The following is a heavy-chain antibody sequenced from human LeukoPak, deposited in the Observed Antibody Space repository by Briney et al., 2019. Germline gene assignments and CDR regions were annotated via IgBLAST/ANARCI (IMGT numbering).Heavy chain of an antibody. V-gene: IGHV4-4*07. D-gene: IGHD4-17*01. CDR3: ARDDHRLTTVPYKYFDL. Sequence: SETLSLTCRASGDSISCDFWTWLPQPAAKVVQWVGPSYDSGSTNYNPSLKSRVTMSIDTSKNQFSLKLRSVTAADTAVYYCARDDHRLTTVPYKYFDLWGRGTLVTVSS. CDR1: GDSISCDF. CDR2: SYDSGST. J-gene: IGHJ2*01.